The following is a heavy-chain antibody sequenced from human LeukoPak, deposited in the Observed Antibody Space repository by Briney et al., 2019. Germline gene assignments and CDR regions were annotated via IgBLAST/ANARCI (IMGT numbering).Heavy chain of an antibody. Sequence: PGGSLRLSCAASGFTFSSYSMNWVRQAPGKGLEWVSYISSSSSTIYYADSVKGRFTISRDNAKNSLYLQMNSLRAGDTAVYYCARDGSGYSYALWGQGTLVTVSS. CDR3: ARDGSGYSYAL. J-gene: IGHJ4*02. CDR2: ISSSSSTI. V-gene: IGHV3-48*01. CDR1: GFTFSSYS. D-gene: IGHD5-18*01.